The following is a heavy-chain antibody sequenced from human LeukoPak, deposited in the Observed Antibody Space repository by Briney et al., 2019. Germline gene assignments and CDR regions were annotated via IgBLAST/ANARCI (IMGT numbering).Heavy chain of an antibody. D-gene: IGHD3-9*01. V-gene: IGHV4-30-2*01. J-gene: IGHJ4*02. CDR2: IYHSGST. Sequence: PSQTLSLTCAVSGGSISSGGYSWSWIRQPPGKGLEWIGYIYHSGSTYYNPSLKSRVTISVDRSKNQFSLKLSSVPAADTAVYYCASGYYDILTGYRRHFDYWGQGTLVTVSS. CDR3: ASGYYDILTGYRRHFDY. CDR1: GGSISSGGYS.